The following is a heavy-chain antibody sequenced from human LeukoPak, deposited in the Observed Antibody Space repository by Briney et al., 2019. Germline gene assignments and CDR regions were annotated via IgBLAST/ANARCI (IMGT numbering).Heavy chain of an antibody. CDR1: GGSISSGGYY. D-gene: IGHD3-10*01. Sequence: SQTLSLTCTVSGGSISSGGYYWSWIRQHPGKGLEWIGYIYYSGSTYYNPSLKSRVTISVDTSKNQFSLKLSSVQPADTAVYYCARDNYYGSGSYYRYRNGMDVWGQGTTVTVSS. CDR2: IYYSGST. J-gene: IGHJ6*02. CDR3: ARDNYYGSGSYYRYRNGMDV. V-gene: IGHV4-31*03.